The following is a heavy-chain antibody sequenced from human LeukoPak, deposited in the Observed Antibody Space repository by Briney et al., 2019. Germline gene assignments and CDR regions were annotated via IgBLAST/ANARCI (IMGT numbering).Heavy chain of an antibody. Sequence: GGSLRLSCAASGFVFGNFDMHWVRQAPGKGLERVAFINYDGIDEYYADFVKGRFTISRDNSKNTLYLQMNSLRAEDTAVYYCAKDHTYSFNWFDPWGQGTLVTVSS. J-gene: IGHJ5*02. CDR3: AKDHTYSFNWFDP. CDR2: INYDGIDE. D-gene: IGHD2-21*01. CDR1: GFVFGNFD. V-gene: IGHV3-30*02.